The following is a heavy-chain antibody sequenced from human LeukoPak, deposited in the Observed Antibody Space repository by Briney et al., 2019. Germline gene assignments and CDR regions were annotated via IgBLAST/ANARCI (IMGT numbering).Heavy chain of an antibody. CDR1: GFTFSSYA. CDR2: ISYDGSNK. V-gene: IGHV3-30*04. Sequence: GGSLRLSCAASGFTFSSYAMHWVRQAPGKGLEWVAVISYDGSNKYYADSVKGRFTISRDNSKNTLYLQMNSLRAEDTAVYYCARERAKYTLQYYFDYWGQGTLVTVSS. J-gene: IGHJ4*02. D-gene: IGHD4-11*01. CDR3: ARERAKYTLQYYFDY.